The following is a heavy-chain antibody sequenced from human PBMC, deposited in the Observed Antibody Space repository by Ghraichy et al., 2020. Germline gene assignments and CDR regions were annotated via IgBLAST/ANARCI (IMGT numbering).Heavy chain of an antibody. J-gene: IGHJ4*02. Sequence: SQTLSLTCTVSGASLGGTNFYWGWIRQPPGKGLEWIGSIYYSGSTSYSPSLKSRVTMFVDTSKNQFSLRLSSVTAADTGVYYCARRSGGSDFDYWGQGTLVTVSS. CDR2: IYYSGST. CDR3: ARRSGGSDFDY. D-gene: IGHD3-16*01. V-gene: IGHV4-39*01. CDR1: GASLGGTNFY.